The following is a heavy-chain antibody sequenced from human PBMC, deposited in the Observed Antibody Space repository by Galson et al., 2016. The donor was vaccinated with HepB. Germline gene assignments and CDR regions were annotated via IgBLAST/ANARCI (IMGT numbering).Heavy chain of an antibody. CDR3: VPEPQEAGSYSGY. V-gene: IGHV3-7*01. CDR1: GFTFSTYW. Sequence: SLRLSCAASGFTFSTYWMSWVRQAPGKGLEWVANMNPDGTQKNYVDSVRGRFTISRGNAKNSLYLQLNGLRADDTALYYCVPEPQEAGSYSGYWGQGTLVTVSS. J-gene: IGHJ4*02. CDR2: MNPDGTQK. D-gene: IGHD2-21*01.